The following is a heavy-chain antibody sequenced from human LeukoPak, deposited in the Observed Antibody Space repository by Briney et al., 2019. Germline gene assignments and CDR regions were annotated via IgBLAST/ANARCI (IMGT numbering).Heavy chain of an antibody. CDR1: GFTFSSYA. CDR3: AKAVPTYHYFDY. D-gene: IGHD6-19*01. CDR2: ISAGGDNT. J-gene: IGHJ4*02. V-gene: IGHV3-23*01. Sequence: QTGGSLRLSCAASGFTFSSYAMSWVRQAPGKGLEWVSAISAGGDNTYYADSVKGQFTISRDNSKNTLYLRMNSLRAEDTAVYYCAKAVPTYHYFDYWGQGTLVTVSS.